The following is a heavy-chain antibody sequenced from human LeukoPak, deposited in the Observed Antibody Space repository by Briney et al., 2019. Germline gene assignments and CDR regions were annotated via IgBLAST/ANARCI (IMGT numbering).Heavy chain of an antibody. D-gene: IGHD6-13*01. CDR1: GYIISSYW. Sequence: GAPLQISSKCSGYIISSYWSGCRRHTPGEGLEFGCIIYPGDSDTRYSPSFQGQVTISADKSISTAYLQWSSLKASDTAMYYCARRGGTNSNWYPNWFDPWGQGTLVTVSS. CDR2: IYPGDSDT. J-gene: IGHJ5*02. V-gene: IGHV5-51*01. CDR3: ARRGGTNSNWYPNWFDP.